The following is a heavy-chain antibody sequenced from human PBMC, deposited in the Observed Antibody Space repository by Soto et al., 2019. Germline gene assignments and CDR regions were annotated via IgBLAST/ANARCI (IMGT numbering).Heavy chain of an antibody. J-gene: IGHJ3*02. CDR3: AGGTWGDSSGYYYGAFDI. CDR2: IIPIFGTA. Sequence: QVQLVQSGAEVKKPGSSVKVSCKASGGTFSSYAISWVRQAPGQGLEWMGGIIPIFGTANYAQKFQGRVTITADEYTSTAYMEFSSLRYEDTAVYYCAGGTWGDSSGYYYGAFDIWGEGTMVTVSS. V-gene: IGHV1-69*01. D-gene: IGHD3-22*01. CDR1: GGTFSSYA.